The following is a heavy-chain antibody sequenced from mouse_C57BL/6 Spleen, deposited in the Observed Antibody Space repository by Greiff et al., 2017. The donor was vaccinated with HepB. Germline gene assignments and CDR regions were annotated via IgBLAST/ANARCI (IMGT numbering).Heavy chain of an antibody. CDR2: INPYNGGT. Sequence: EVQLVESGPVLVKPGASVKMSCKASGYTFTDYYMNWVKQSHGKSLEWIGVINPYNGGTSYNQKFKGKATLTVDKSSSTAYMELNSLTSEDSAVYYCARRGYDYLYYAMDYWGQGTSVTVSS. V-gene: IGHV1-19*01. CDR3: ARRGYDYLYYAMDY. J-gene: IGHJ4*01. D-gene: IGHD2-4*01. CDR1: GYTFTDYY.